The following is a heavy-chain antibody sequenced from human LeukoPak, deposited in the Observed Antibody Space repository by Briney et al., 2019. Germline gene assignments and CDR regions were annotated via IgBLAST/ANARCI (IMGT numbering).Heavy chain of an antibody. D-gene: IGHD4-17*01. Sequence: GGSLRLSCAASGLTCSHNYVSWVRQAPGKGLEWVSAIHTSGDTCYADSVKGRFTISRDTSKNTLYLQINSLRVEDTAVYYCIVFGDSNHWGQGTLVTVSS. V-gene: IGHV3-53*01. J-gene: IGHJ5*02. CDR1: GLTCSHNY. CDR3: IVFGDSNH. CDR2: IHTSGDT.